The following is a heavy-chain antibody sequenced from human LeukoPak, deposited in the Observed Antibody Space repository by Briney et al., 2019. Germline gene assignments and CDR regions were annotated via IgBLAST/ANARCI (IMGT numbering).Heavy chain of an antibody. V-gene: IGHV4-31*03. CDR3: ARDHCSSTSCYVGTSWFDP. CDR1: GGSISSGGYY. J-gene: IGHJ5*02. CDR2: IYYSGST. Sequence: SQTLSLTCTVSGGSISSGGYYWSWIRQHPGKGLEWIGYIYYSGSTYYNPSLKSRVTISVDTSKNRLPLKLSSVTAADTAVYYCARDHCSSTSCYVGTSWFDPWGQGTLVIVSS. D-gene: IGHD2-2*01.